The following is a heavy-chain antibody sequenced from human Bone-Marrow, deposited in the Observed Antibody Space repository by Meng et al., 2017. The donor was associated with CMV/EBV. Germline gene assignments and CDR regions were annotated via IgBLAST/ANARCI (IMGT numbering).Heavy chain of an antibody. CDR1: GFTFSSYG. Sequence: GGSLRLSCAASGFTFSSYGMHWVRQAPGKGLEWVAFIRYDGSNKYYADSVKGRFTISRDNSKNTLYLQMNSLRAEDTAVYHCARSGEPEGTYGMDVWGQGTTVTVSS. J-gene: IGHJ6*02. D-gene: IGHD1-14*01. CDR3: ARSGEPEGTYGMDV. CDR2: IRYDGSNK. V-gene: IGHV3-30*02.